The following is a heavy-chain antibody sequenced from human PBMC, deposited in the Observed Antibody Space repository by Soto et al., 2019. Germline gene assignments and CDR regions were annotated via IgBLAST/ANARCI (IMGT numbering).Heavy chain of an antibody. CDR2: ISSSSTAI. V-gene: IGHV3-48*01. CDR3: ATERDYYAH. Sequence: GGSLRLSCAASGFTFSTYSMNWVRQAPGKGLEWVSYISSSSTAIYYADSVKGRFTISRDNAKNSLYLQMSSLRAEDTAVYYCATERDYYAHWGQGTLVTVSS. CDR1: GFTFSTYS. J-gene: IGHJ4*02.